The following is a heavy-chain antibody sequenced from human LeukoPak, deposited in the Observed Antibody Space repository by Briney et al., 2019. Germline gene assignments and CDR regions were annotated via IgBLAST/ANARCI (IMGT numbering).Heavy chain of an antibody. CDR3: AKVAGRNSSSHPKDYWFDP. J-gene: IGHJ5*02. Sequence: GGSLRLPCAGSGFTFGGYGMHWFRQTPGKGLEWVAVIAFDGSRAFYADSVKGRFTISRDNSKNTLYLQMNSLRAEDTAVYYCAKVAGRNSSSHPKDYWFDPWGQGTLVTVSS. D-gene: IGHD6-13*01. CDR1: GFTFGGYG. CDR2: IAFDGSRA. V-gene: IGHV3-30*02.